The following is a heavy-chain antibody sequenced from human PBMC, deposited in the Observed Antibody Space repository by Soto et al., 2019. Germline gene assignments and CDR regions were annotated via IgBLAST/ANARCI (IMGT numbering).Heavy chain of an antibody. CDR1: GGSISSYY. CDR3: ARQPTVTEYYFDY. J-gene: IGHJ4*02. CDR2: IYYSGST. D-gene: IGHD4-17*01. Sequence: SETLSLTCTVSGGSISSYYWSWIRQPPGKCLEWIGYIYYSGSTNYNPSLKSRVTISVDTSKNQFSLKLSSVTASDTAVYYCARQPTVTEYYFDYWGQGTLVTVSS. V-gene: IGHV4-59*08.